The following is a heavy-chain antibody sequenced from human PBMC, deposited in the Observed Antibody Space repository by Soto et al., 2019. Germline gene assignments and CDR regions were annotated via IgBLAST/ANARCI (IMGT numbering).Heavy chain of an antibody. CDR3: ARGKLSDYVWGSYRYHFDY. Sequence: SETLSLTCAVYGGSFSGYYWSWIRQPPGKGLEWIGEINHSGSTNYNPSLKSRVTISVDTSKNQFSLKLSSVTAADTAVYYCARGKLSDYVWGSYRYHFDYWGQGTVVTVS. J-gene: IGHJ4*02. V-gene: IGHV4-34*01. CDR2: INHSGST. CDR1: GGSFSGYY. D-gene: IGHD3-16*02.